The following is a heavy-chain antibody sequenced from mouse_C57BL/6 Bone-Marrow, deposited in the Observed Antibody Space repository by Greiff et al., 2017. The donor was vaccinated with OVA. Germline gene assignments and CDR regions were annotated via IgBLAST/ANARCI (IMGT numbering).Heavy chain of an antibody. CDR3: ARDDGYPWYFDV. CDR1: GYAFSSSW. V-gene: IGHV1-82*01. J-gene: IGHJ1*03. CDR2: IYPGDGDT. D-gene: IGHD2-3*01. Sequence: QVQLQQSGPELVKPGASVKISCKASGYAFSSSWMNWVKQRPGKGLEWIGRIYPGDGDTNYNGKVKGKATLTADKASSTAYMQLSSLTAKDSAVYFCARDDGYPWYFDVWGTGTTVTVSS.